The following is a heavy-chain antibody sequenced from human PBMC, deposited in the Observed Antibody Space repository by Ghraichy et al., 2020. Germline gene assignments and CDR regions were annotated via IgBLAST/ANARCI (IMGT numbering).Heavy chain of an antibody. CDR3: AKALAGYSFDC. D-gene: IGHD5-24*01. J-gene: IGHJ4*02. Sequence: GGSLRLSCAASGFTFTSYGMNWVRQAPGKGLEWVSSISSNGGGTYYADSVKGRFTISRDNSKNTLYLQMNSLRAEDTAVYYCAKALAGYSFDCWGQGSLVTVSS. CDR1: GFTFTSYG. V-gene: IGHV3-23*01. CDR2: ISSNGGGT.